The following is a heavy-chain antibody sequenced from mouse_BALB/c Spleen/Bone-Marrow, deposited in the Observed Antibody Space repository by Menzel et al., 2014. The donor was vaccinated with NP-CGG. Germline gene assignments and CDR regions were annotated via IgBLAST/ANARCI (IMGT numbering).Heavy chain of an antibody. CDR1: GFNIKDTY. J-gene: IGHJ3*01. Sequence: EVQLQQSGAELVKPGASVKLSCTASGFNIKDTYMHWVKQRPEQGLEWIGRIDPANGNTKYDPKFQGKAIITADTSSNTAYLQLSSLTSEDTAVYYCARNTQFAYWGQGTLVTVSA. CDR3: ARNTQFAY. CDR2: IDPANGNT. D-gene: IGHD5-1-1*01. V-gene: IGHV14-3*02.